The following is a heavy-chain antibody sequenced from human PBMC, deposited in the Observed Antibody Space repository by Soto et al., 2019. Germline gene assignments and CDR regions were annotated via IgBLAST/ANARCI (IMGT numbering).Heavy chain of an antibody. CDR2: INHSGST. J-gene: IGHJ4*02. Sequence: SQTLSLTCAVYGGSFSGYYWSWIRQPPGKGLEWIGEINHSGSTNYNPSLKSRVTISVDTSKNQFSLKLSSVTAADTAVYYCANVVVVAANQGYFDYGGQGTLVNVSS. V-gene: IGHV4-34*01. D-gene: IGHD2-15*01. CDR1: GGSFSGYY. CDR3: ANVVVVAANQGYFDY.